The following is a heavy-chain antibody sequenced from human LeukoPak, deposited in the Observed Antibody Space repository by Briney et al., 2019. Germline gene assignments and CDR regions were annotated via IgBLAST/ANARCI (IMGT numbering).Heavy chain of an antibody. Sequence: GGSLRLSCAASGFTFISYAMSWVRQAPGKGLEWVSDINGSGASTYYADSVKGRFTISRDNSKNTLYLQMNSLRAEDTAVYYCAKKYNTGLDPWGQGTLVTVSS. V-gene: IGHV3-23*01. CDR3: AKKYNTGLDP. CDR1: GFTFISYA. D-gene: IGHD1-14*01. J-gene: IGHJ5*02. CDR2: INGSGAST.